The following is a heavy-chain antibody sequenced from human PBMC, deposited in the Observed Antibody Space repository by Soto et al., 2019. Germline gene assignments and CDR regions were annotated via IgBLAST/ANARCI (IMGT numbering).Heavy chain of an antibody. D-gene: IGHD3-3*01. CDR1: GFSLSTSGVG. Sequence: QITLKESGPTLVKPTQTLTLTCTFSGFSLSTSGVGVGWIRQPPGKALEWLALIYWNDDKWYSPSLKSRLTITKDTSKNQVVLTMTNMDPVDTATYYCAHSSYYDFWSVDAFDIWGQGTMVTVSS. CDR3: AHSSYYDFWSVDAFDI. J-gene: IGHJ3*02. V-gene: IGHV2-5*01. CDR2: IYWNDDK.